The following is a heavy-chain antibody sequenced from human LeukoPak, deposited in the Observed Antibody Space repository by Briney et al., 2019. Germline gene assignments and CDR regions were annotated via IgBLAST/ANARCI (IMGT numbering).Heavy chain of an antibody. Sequence: GGSLRLSCAASGFTFSSYAMIWVRQAPGKGLEWVSAIGGSGGSTYYADSVKGRFTISRDNSKNTLYLQMNSLRAEDTAVYYCAKWYFDWLGAFDIWGQGTMVTVSS. CDR2: IGGSGGST. D-gene: IGHD3-9*01. V-gene: IGHV3-23*01. J-gene: IGHJ3*02. CDR3: AKWYFDWLGAFDI. CDR1: GFTFSSYA.